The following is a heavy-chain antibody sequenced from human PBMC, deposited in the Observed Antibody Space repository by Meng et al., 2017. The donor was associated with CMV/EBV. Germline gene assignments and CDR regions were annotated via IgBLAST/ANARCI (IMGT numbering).Heavy chain of an antibody. Sequence: SLKTSCAASGFIFRSYGMHWVRQAPGKGLEWVAVIWYDGSNKYNADSVKGRFTISRDNSKNTLYLRMNSPRAEDTAVYYCAKDLRGGFFGVGYGMDVWGQGTTVTVSS. CDR3: AKDLRGGFFGVGYGMDV. D-gene: IGHD3-3*01. J-gene: IGHJ6*02. V-gene: IGHV3-33*06. CDR2: IWYDGSNK. CDR1: GFIFRSYG.